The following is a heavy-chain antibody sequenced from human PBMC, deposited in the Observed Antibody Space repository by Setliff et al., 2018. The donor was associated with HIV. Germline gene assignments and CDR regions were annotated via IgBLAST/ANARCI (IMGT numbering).Heavy chain of an antibody. D-gene: IGHD2-15*01. CDR3: AGCSGGSCPFDAFDI. Sequence: LSLTCAVSGYSVSSSYWWGWIRQPPGKGLEWIGWIGYIYKGGSTYYNPSLKSRVTMSVDTSKNQFSLKLSSVTAADTAVYYCAGCSGGSCPFDAFDIWGQGTMVT. J-gene: IGHJ3*02. CDR1: GYSVSSSYW. CDR2: IYKGGST. V-gene: IGHV4-28*01.